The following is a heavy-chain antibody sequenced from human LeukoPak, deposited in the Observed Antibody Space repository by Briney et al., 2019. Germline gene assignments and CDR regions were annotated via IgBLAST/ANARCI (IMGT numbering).Heavy chain of an antibody. CDR2: IYYSGST. CDR3: ASLANPDGYPGY. CDR1: GGSISSYY. V-gene: IGHV4-59*08. J-gene: IGHJ4*02. D-gene: IGHD5-24*01. Sequence: KASETLSLTCSVSGGSISSYYWSWIRQPPGKGLEWIGYIYYSGSTNYNPSLKSRVTISVDTSKNQFSLKLSSVTAADTAVYYCASLANPDGYPGYWGQGTLVTVSS.